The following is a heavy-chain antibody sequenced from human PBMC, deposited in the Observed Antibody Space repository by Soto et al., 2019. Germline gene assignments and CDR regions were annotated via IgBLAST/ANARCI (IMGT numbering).Heavy chain of an antibody. V-gene: IGHV3-23*01. J-gene: IGHJ6*02. CDR2: ISGSGGST. Sequence: GSLRLSCAASGFTFSSYAMSWVRQAPGKGLEWVSAISGSGGSTYYADSVKGRFTISRDNSKNTLYLQMNSLRAEDTAVYYCAKAGAFYYYYGMDVWGQGTTVTVSS. CDR1: GFTFSSYA. CDR3: AKAGAFYYYYGMDV.